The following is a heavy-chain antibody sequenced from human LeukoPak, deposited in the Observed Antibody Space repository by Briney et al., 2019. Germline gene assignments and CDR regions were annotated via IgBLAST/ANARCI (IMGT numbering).Heavy chain of an antibody. D-gene: IGHD2-2*01. V-gene: IGHV4-31*11. CDR3: ARTDIVVVPAAMTPPGTNWFDP. CDR2: IYYSGST. Sequence: PSETLSLTCAVYGGSFSGYYWSWIRQHPGKGLEWIGYIYYSGSTYYNPSLKSRVTISVDTSKNQFSLKLSSVTAADTAVYYCARTDIVVVPAAMTPPGTNWFDPWGQGTLVTVSS. CDR1: GGSFSGYY. J-gene: IGHJ5*02.